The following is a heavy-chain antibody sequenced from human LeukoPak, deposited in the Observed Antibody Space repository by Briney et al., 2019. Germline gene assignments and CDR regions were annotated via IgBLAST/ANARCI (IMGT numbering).Heavy chain of an antibody. J-gene: IGHJ4*02. CDR2: IRYDGSNK. Sequence: GGSLRLSCAASGFTFSSYGMHWVRQAPGKGLEWVAFIRYDGSNKYYADSVKGRFTISRDNSKNTLYLQMNSLRAEDTAVYYCAKSRGESRGASNYWGQGTLVTVSS. V-gene: IGHV3-30*02. D-gene: IGHD1-26*01. CDR3: AKSRGESRGASNY. CDR1: GFTFSSYG.